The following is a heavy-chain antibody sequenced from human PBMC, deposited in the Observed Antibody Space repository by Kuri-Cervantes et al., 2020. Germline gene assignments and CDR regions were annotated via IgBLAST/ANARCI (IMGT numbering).Heavy chain of an antibody. CDR3: ARGRRGYSGYDSYFWYYYYGMDV. CDR2: IYYSGST. V-gene: IGHV4-59*01. Sequence: SETLSLTCTVSGGSISSYYWSWIRQPPGKGLEWIGYIYYSGSTNYNPSLKSRVTISVDTSKNQFSLKLSSVTAADTAVYYCARGRRGYSGYDSYFWYYYYGMDVWGQGTTVTVSS. CDR1: GGSISSYY. J-gene: IGHJ6*02. D-gene: IGHD5-12*01.